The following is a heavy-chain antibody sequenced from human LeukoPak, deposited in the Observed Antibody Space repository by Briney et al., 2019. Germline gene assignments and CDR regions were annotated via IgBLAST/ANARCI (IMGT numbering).Heavy chain of an antibody. CDR2: IYYSGST. Sequence: SETLSLTCTVSGGSISSSSYYWDWIRQPPGKGLEWIGSIYYSGSTYYNPSLKSRVTISVDTSKNQFSLKLSSVTAADTAVYYCARPKKTYYYGSGSYYYWGQGTLVTVSS. J-gene: IGHJ4*02. CDR3: ARPKKTYYYGSGSYYY. D-gene: IGHD3-10*01. V-gene: IGHV4-39*01. CDR1: GGSISSSSYY.